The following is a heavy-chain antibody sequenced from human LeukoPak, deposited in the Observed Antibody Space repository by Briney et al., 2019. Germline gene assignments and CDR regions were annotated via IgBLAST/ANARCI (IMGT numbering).Heavy chain of an antibody. CDR1: GGSFSDYS. V-gene: IGHV4-34*01. Sequence: SETLCLTCAVYGGSFSDYSWTWIRQSPGKALEWIGEIIHSGSSHYNPSLKSRVTISVDTSKNQFSLKLTSVTAADTAVYFCARGSPGYWGQGTLVTVSS. CDR3: ARGSPGY. CDR2: IIHSGSS. J-gene: IGHJ4*02.